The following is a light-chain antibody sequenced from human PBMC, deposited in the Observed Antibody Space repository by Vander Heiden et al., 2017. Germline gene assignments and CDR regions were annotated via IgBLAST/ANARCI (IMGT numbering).Light chain of an antibody. Sequence: DIVMTQSPLSLPVTPGEPASISCRSSQSLLHSNGYNYLDWYLKKPGQSPQLLIYLGSNRASGVPDRFSGSGSGTDFTLKISRVEAEDVGVYSCVQDLQTHYFGGGTKVEIK. V-gene: IGKV2-28*01. CDR1: QSLLHSNGYNY. J-gene: IGKJ4*01. CDR2: LGS. CDR3: VQDLQTHY.